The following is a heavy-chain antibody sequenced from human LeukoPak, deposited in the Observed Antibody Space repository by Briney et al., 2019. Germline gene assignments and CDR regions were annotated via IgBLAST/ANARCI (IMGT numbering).Heavy chain of an antibody. D-gene: IGHD2-15*01. CDR1: GYTFTSYG. V-gene: IGHV1-18*01. CDR3: ARGGCSGGSCYSDY. CDR2: ISAYNGNT. Sequence: ASVKVTCKASGYTFTSYGISWVRQAPGQGLEWMGWISAYNGNTNYAQKLQGRVTMTTDTLTSIAYMELRSLRSDDTAVYYCARGGCSGGSCYSDYWGQGTLVTVSS. J-gene: IGHJ4*02.